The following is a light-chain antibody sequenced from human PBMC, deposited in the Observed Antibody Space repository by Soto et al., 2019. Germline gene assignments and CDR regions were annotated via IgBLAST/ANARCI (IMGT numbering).Light chain of an antibody. V-gene: IGKV1-33*01. J-gene: IGKJ3*01. CDR3: QHYERVTPFT. Sequence: DIPMTQSPSSLSASVGDRVTITCQARQDIRKYLSLYQQKPERAPKLLIYGASNLETGVPSRFSGSGYGSDFTFTISSLQPEDVGTYYCQHYERVTPFTFGPGTKVAVK. CDR2: GAS. CDR1: QDIRKY.